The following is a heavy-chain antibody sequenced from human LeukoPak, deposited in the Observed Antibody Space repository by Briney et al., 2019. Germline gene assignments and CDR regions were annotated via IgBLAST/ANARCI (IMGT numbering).Heavy chain of an antibody. CDR3: ARDLYDDNRCFDF. D-gene: IGHD1-14*01. CDR2: IHHSGIT. V-gene: IGHV4-38-2*02. J-gene: IGHJ4*02. Sequence: SETLSLTCTVSVYSISSGYYWGWIRQPPGKGLEWIGSIHHSGITYYNPSLKSRVTISVDTSKNQFSLRVDSVTAADTAVYYCARDLYDDNRCFDFWGQGILVTVSS. CDR1: VYSISSGYY.